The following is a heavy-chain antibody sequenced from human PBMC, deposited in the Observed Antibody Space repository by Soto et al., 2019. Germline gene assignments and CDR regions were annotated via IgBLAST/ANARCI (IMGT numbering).Heavy chain of an antibody. CDR1: GFNVNSDY. J-gene: IGHJ4*02. D-gene: IGHD2-21*02. CDR2: IYSGETT. V-gene: IGHV3-53*01. CDR3: TRDGRGLGRLSLFEY. Sequence: GSLRLSCAASGFNVNSDYMNWVRQTPGRGLEWVASIYSGETTYYADSVRGRFTISSDKSKNTLYFQLSSLRIEDTAVYYCTRDGRGLGRLSLFEYWGQGVLVTVSS.